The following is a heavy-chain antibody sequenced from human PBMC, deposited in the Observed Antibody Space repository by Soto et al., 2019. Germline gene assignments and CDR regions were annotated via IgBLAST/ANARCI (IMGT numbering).Heavy chain of an antibody. Sequence: ASVKVSCKASGYTFTNYGITWVRQAPGQGLEWMGWISAYNGNTIYAQKLQGRVTMTTDTSTSTAYMDLRSLRSDDTAVYYCARDYYEFWGGYHVTPTIDYWGQGTLVTVAS. CDR1: GYTFTNYG. D-gene: IGHD3-3*01. CDR2: ISAYNGNT. J-gene: IGHJ4*02. V-gene: IGHV1-18*01. CDR3: ARDYYEFWGGYHVTPTIDY.